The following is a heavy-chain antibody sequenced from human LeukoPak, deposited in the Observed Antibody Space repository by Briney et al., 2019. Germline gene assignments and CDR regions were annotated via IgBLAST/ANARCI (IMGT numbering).Heavy chain of an antibody. CDR3: ARGDCSSTSCYDLAF. V-gene: IGHV4-34*01. Sequence: KPSGTLSLTCAVYGGSFSGYYWSWIRQPPGKGLEWIGEINHSGSTNYNPSLKSRVTISVDTSKNQFSLKLSSVTAADTAVYYCARGDCSSTSCYDLAFWGQGTLVTVPS. J-gene: IGHJ4*02. D-gene: IGHD2-2*01. CDR1: GGSFSGYY. CDR2: INHSGST.